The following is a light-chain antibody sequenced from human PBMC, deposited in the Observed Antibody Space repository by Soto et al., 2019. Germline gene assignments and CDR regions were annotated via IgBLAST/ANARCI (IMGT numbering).Light chain of an antibody. CDR3: QQSYTSPTT. V-gene: IGKV1-39*01. CDR2: GAS. Sequence: DIQMIQSPSFLSASVGDRITITCRASQSIGKHLNWYQQKPGKAPKFLIYGASTLQDGVPSRFTGSGSGTDFTLTVNSLQAEDFATYYCQQSYTSPTTFGQGTRLEIK. J-gene: IGKJ5*01. CDR1: QSIGKH.